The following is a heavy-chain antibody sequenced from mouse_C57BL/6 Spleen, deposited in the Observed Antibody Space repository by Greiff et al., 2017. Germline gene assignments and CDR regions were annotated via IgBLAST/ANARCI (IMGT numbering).Heavy chain of an antibody. D-gene: IGHD2-5*01. CDR1: GYAFSSYW. J-gene: IGHJ4*01. V-gene: IGHV1-80*01. Sequence: QVQLKESGAELVKPGASVKISCKASGYAFSSYWMNWVKQRPGKGLEWIGQIYPGDGDTNYNGKFKGKATLTADKSSSTAYMQLSSLTAEDSAVYFCAREGHYSNPSYAMDYWGQGTSVTVSS. CDR2: IYPGDGDT. CDR3: AREGHYSNPSYAMDY.